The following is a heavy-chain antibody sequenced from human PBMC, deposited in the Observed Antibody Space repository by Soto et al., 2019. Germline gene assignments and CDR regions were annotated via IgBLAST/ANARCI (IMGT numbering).Heavy chain of an antibody. CDR3: ARGRPIQLWSSVGIHFDY. D-gene: IGHD5-18*01. CDR2: IYYSGST. Sequence: SETLSLTCTVSGGSISSSSYYWGWIRQPPGKGLEWIGSIYYSGSTYYNPSLKSRVTISVDTSKNQFSLKLSSVTAADTAVYYCARGRPIQLWSSVGIHFDYWGQGTLVTVSS. J-gene: IGHJ4*02. CDR1: GGSISSSSYY. V-gene: IGHV4-39*07.